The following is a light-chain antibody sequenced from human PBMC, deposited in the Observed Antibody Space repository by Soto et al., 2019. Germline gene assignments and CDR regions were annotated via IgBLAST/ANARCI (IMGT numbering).Light chain of an antibody. CDR3: SSYTTIRTVF. J-gene: IGLJ2*01. CDR2: EAS. Sequence: QSALTQPPSVSGSPGQSVTISCTGTSTDFVSYNRVSWYQQPPGTAPKLIIYEASNRPSGVPDRFSGSKSGNTASLTISGLQAADEADYYCSSYTTIRTVFFGGGTKVTVL. V-gene: IGLV2-18*02. CDR1: STDFVSYNR.